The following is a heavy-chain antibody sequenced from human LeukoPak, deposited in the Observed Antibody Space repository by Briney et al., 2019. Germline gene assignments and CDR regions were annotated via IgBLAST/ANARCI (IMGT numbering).Heavy chain of an antibody. V-gene: IGHV1-69*06. Sequence: ASVKVSCKASGGTFSSYAISWVRQAPGQGLEWMGGIIPIFGTANYAQKFQGRVTITADKSTSTAYMELSSLRSEDTAVYYCARLFSGYSGYVDYWGQGTLVTVSS. CDR3: ARLFSGYSGYVDY. CDR1: GGTFSSYA. D-gene: IGHD5-12*01. J-gene: IGHJ4*02. CDR2: IIPIFGTA.